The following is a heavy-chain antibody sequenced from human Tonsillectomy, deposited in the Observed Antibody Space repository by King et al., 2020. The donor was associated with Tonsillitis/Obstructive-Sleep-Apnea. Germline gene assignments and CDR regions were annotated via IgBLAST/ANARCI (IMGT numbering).Heavy chain of an antibody. D-gene: IGHD3-22*01. Sequence: VQLQQWGAGLLKPSETLSLTCAVYGGSFSAYYWSWIRQPPGKGLEWIGEINHSGSTNYNPSLKSRVTISVDTSKNQFSLKLSSVTAADTAVYYCARGRNHEYYYDSSDLTGDALDIWGQGAMATVSS. CDR3: ARGRNHEYYYDSSDLTGDALDI. V-gene: IGHV4-34*01. J-gene: IGHJ3*02. CDR2: INHSGST. CDR1: GGSFSAYY.